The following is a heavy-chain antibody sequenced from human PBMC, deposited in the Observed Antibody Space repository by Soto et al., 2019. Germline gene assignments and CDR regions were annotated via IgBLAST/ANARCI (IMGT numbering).Heavy chain of an antibody. CDR3: AKDGSRGDDNQYFDY. Sequence: GESLKISCAASGFTFSSYAMSWVRQAPGKGLEWVSAISGSGGSTYYADSVKGRFTISRDNSKNTLYLQMNSLRAEDTAVYYCAKDGSRGDDNQYFDYWGQGTLVTVSS. V-gene: IGHV3-23*01. CDR1: GFTFSSYA. D-gene: IGHD4-17*01. J-gene: IGHJ4*02. CDR2: ISGSGGST.